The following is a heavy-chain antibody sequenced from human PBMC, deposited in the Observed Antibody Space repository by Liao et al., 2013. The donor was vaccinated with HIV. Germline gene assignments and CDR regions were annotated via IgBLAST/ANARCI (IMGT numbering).Heavy chain of an antibody. CDR2: SHHRGTT. CDR3: TRDHRYFDWTPEPLSPTYTLFFMDV. V-gene: IGHV4-34*02. J-gene: IGHJ6*03. CDR1: GDSFSRYS. D-gene: IGHD3-9*01. Sequence: QVQLQQWGAGLLKPSETLSLTCAVLGDSFSRYSWNWIRQAPGKALEWIGESHHRGTTNYNPSLKSRVTISIDTSKRQLSLNVTSVTAADTAVYYCTRDHRYFDWTPEPLSPTYTLFFMDVWGRGTTVTVSS.